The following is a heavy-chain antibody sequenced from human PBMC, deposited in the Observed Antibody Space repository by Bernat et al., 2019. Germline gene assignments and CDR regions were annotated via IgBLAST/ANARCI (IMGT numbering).Heavy chain of an antibody. D-gene: IGHD6-19*01. CDR3: ARVGSAWSIDY. Sequence: QVQLVESGGGVVQPGRSLRLSCAASGFTFSSYGMHWVRQAPGKGLEWVAVLWYDGSNKYYADSVKGRFTISRDNSKKTVYLQMNSLRPEDTAVYFCARVGSAWSIDYWGQGTLVTVSS. CDR2: LWYDGSNK. J-gene: IGHJ4*02. CDR1: GFTFSSYG. V-gene: IGHV3-33*01.